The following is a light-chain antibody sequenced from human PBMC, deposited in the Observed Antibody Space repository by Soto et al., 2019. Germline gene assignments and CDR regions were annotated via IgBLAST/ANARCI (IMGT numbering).Light chain of an antibody. CDR3: SSYTSSNTYV. Sequence: QSVLTQPPSVSGSPGQTVTISFTGTSSDVGGSNRVSWYQQPPGTAPKLVIYEVSNRPSGVPERFSGSKSGNTASLTISGLQAEDEADYYCSSYTSSNTYVFGTRTKVTVL. V-gene: IGLV2-18*02. CDR2: EVS. J-gene: IGLJ1*01. CDR1: SSDVGGSNR.